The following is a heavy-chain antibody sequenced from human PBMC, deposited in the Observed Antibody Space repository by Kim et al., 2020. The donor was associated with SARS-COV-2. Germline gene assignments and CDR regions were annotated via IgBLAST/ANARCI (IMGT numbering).Heavy chain of an antibody. J-gene: IGHJ4*02. CDR3: AGESVYGLLLYY. V-gene: IGHV4-59*01. D-gene: IGHD3-22*01. Sequence: YYPSLKSRVTISVDTSKNQFSQKLSSLTAADTAVYYCAGESVYGLLLYYWVQGTLVTVSS.